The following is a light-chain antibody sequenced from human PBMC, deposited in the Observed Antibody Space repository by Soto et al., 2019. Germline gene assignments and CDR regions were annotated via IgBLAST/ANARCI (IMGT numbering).Light chain of an antibody. CDR2: KAS. CDR3: QQYYGPWT. J-gene: IGKJ1*01. Sequence: DFQMTQSPSTLSASVGDRVTITCRASQSVESWLAWFQQKPGKAPKLLIYKASTLESGVPSRFSGSGSGTEFTLTISSLQPEDFATHYCQQYYGPWTFGQGTKVEIK. V-gene: IGKV1-5*03. CDR1: QSVESW.